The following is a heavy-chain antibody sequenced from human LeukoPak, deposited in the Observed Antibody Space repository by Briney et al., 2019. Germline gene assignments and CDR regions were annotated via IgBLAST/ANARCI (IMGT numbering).Heavy chain of an antibody. V-gene: IGHV3-21*01. CDR1: GFTFSSYS. CDR2: ISSSSSYI. CDR3: ARYSSGDIYFDY. D-gene: IGHD6-19*01. Sequence: GGSLRLSCAASGFTFSSYSMNWVRQAPGKGLEWVSSISSSSSYIYYADSVKGRFTISRDNAKNSLYLQMNSLRAEDTAVYYCARYSSGDIYFDYWGQGTLVTVSS. J-gene: IGHJ4*02.